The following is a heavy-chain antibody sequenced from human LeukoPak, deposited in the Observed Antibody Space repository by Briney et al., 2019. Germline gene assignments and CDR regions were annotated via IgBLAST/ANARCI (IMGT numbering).Heavy chain of an antibody. Sequence: WASVKVSCKASGYTFTGYYMHWVRQAPGQGLEWMGWISAYNGNTNYVKKFQGRVTMTTDTSTSTAYMELRSLRSDDTAVYYCARYFAYRKYIDYWGQGTLVTVSS. CDR1: GYTFTGYY. V-gene: IGHV1-18*04. J-gene: IGHJ4*02. CDR2: ISAYNGNT. D-gene: IGHD3-9*01. CDR3: ARYFAYRKYIDY.